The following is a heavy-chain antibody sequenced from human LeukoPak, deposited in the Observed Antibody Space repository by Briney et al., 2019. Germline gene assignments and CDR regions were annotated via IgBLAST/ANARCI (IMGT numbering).Heavy chain of an antibody. Sequence: GGSLRLSCAVSGFSVSSFGMSWVRQALGKGLEWISAISVDGESAYYADSVKGRFIISRDNSKNTLYLQLSSLRAEDTAVYYCAQGYLSGWYPYWGLGSLVSVSS. CDR3: AQGYLSGWYPY. J-gene: IGHJ4*02. CDR2: ISVDGESA. D-gene: IGHD6-19*01. V-gene: IGHV3-23*01. CDR1: GFSVSSFG.